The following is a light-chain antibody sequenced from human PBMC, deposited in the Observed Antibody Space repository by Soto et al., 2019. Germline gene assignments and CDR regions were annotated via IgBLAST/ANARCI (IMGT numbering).Light chain of an antibody. Sequence: DIVMTQSPDSLAVSLGEGATINCKSSQTVLYSSNNKNYLAWYQQKPGQPPKLLIYWASSRESGVPDRFSGSGSGTDFTLTISSLQAEDVAVYYCHQYYTTPATFGQGTKVEIK. CDR3: HQYYTTPAT. J-gene: IGKJ1*01. CDR1: QTVLYSSNNKNY. CDR2: WAS. V-gene: IGKV4-1*01.